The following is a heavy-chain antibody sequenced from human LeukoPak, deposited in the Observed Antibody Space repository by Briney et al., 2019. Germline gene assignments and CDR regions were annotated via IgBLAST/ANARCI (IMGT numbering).Heavy chain of an antibody. D-gene: IGHD4-17*01. J-gene: IGHJ4*02. CDR1: GFTFSSYS. CDR3: ARDSPYGDFFDY. V-gene: IGHV3-21*01. CDR2: ISSSSSYI. Sequence: GGSLRLSCAASGFTFSSYSTNWVRQAPGKGLEWVSSISSSSSYIYYADSVKGRFTISRDNAKNSLYLQMNSLRAEDTAVYYCARDSPYGDFFDYWGQGTLVTVSS.